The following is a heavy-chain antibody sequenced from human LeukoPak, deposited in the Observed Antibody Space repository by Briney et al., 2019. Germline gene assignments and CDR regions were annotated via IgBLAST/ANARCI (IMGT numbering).Heavy chain of an antibody. D-gene: IGHD1-26*01. V-gene: IGHV3-21*01. Sequence: PGGSLRLSCAASGFTFSSYSMNWVRQAPGKGLEWVSSISSSSSYIYYADSVKGRFTIFRDNAKNSRYLQMNSLRAEDTAVYYCARWSQRVGATGGYWGQGTLVTVSS. CDR3: ARWSQRVGATGGY. J-gene: IGHJ4*02. CDR2: ISSSSSYI. CDR1: GFTFSSYS.